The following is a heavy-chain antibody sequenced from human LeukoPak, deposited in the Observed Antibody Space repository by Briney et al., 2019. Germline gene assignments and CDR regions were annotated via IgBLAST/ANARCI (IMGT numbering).Heavy chain of an antibody. V-gene: IGHV3-20*04. J-gene: IGHJ4*02. Sequence: GGSLRLPCAPSGFPFDDYGMSGVRKAPGKGLEWVSGINWNGGRTGYVDSVKGRFTISRDNAKNSLYLQMNSLRAEDTALYYCARDQGGTGSWYEGEGYWGQGTLVTVSS. CDR1: GFPFDDYG. CDR2: INWNGGRT. D-gene: IGHD6-13*01. CDR3: ARDQGGTGSWYEGEGY.